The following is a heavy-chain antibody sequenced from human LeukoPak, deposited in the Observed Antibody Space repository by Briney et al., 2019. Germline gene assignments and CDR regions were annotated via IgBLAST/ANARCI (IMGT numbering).Heavy chain of an antibody. D-gene: IGHD2-2*01. CDR1: GFTFDDYA. J-gene: IGHJ4*02. CDR2: ISRNSGSI. V-gene: IGHV3-9*01. Sequence: PGGSLRLSCAASGFTFDDYAMHWVRQAPGKGLEWVSGISRNSGSIGYADSVKGRFTISRDNAKNSLYLQMNSLRAEDTALYYCAKDMGYCSSTSCYVFDYWGQGTLVTVSS. CDR3: AKDMGYCSSTSCYVFDY.